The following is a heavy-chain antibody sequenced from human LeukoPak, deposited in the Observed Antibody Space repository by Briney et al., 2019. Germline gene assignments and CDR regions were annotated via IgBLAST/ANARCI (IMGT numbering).Heavy chain of an antibody. CDR3: AKDHPAMVYYFDY. V-gene: IGHV3-23*01. D-gene: IGHD5-18*01. Sequence: GGSLRLSCAPSVYTFRSYAVRWVPPAPGRGLECVSAICGSGGRTYYADSVRGGFPTSRDNTKNTLYLQMNSLRAKDKAVYYCAKDHPAMVYYFDYWGQGTLVTVSS. CDR2: ICGSGGRT. CDR1: VYTFRSYA. J-gene: IGHJ4*02.